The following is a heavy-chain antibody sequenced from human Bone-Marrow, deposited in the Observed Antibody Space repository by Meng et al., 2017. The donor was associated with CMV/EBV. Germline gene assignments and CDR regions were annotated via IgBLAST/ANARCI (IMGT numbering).Heavy chain of an antibody. V-gene: IGHV1-24*01. CDR1: GYTLTELS. CDR3: ATPLTGTTGSDY. D-gene: IGHD1-7*01. J-gene: IGHJ4*02. CDR2: FDPEDGET. Sequence: ASVKVSCKVSGYTLTELSMHWVRQAPGKGLEWMGGFDPEDGETIYAQKFQGRVTMTEDTSTDTAYMELSSLRSEDTAVYYCATPLTGTTGSDYWGQGTLVTVSS.